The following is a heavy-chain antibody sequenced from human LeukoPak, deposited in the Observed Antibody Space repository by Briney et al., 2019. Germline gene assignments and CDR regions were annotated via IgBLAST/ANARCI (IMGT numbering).Heavy chain of an antibody. J-gene: IGHJ6*03. CDR2: INHSGST. D-gene: IGHD3-9*01. CDR1: GFTFSSYW. V-gene: IGHV4-34*01. CDR3: ARRGLRYFDWLHFYMDV. Sequence: GSLRLSCAASGFTFSSYWMSWVRQPPGKGLEWLGEINHSGSTNYNPSLKSRVTISVDTSKNQFSLKLSSVTAADTAVYYCARRGLRYFDWLHFYMDVWGKGTTVTVSS.